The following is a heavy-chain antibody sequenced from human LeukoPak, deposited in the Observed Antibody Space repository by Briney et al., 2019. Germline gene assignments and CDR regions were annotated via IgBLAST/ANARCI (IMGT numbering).Heavy chain of an antibody. V-gene: IGHV1-69-2*01. CDR1: GYSFTDYH. CDR3: AREGRDDILTGYSHFDY. J-gene: IGHJ4*02. Sequence: ASVKISCKASGYSFTDYHIHWVQQAPGKGLEWMGRVDPDNGETIYADRVQGRVTITADTSTDTAYMQLSSLRSEDTAVYYCAREGRDDILTGYSHFDYWGQGTLVTVSS. CDR2: VDPDNGET. D-gene: IGHD3-9*01.